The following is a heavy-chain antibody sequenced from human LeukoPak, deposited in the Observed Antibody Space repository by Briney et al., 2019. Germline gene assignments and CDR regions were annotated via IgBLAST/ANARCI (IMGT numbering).Heavy chain of an antibody. J-gene: IGHJ4*02. CDR3: ASCERGYSYGYDY. CDR2: INPSGGST. Sequence: GASATVSCKGSGDRFTSHDVVWGREAHGEGLEGTGIINPSGGSTSYAQKFQGRVTMTRDTSTSTVYMELSSLRSEDTAVYYCASCERGYSYGYDYWGQGTLVTVSS. V-gene: IGHV1-46*01. D-gene: IGHD5-18*01. CDR1: GDRFTSHD.